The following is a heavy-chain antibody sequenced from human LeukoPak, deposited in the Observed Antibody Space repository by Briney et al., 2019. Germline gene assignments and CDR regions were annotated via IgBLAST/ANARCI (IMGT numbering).Heavy chain of an antibody. CDR2: IYYSGST. J-gene: IGHJ4*02. CDR1: GGSISGSSYY. D-gene: IGHD3-3*01. Sequence: PSETLSLTCTVSGGSISGSSYYWSWIRQHPGKGLEWIGYIYYSGSTYYNPSLKSRVTISVDTSKNQFSLKLSSVTAADTAVYYCTRARGLRSHPFDYWGQGTLVTVSS. CDR3: TRARGLRSHPFDY. V-gene: IGHV4-31*03.